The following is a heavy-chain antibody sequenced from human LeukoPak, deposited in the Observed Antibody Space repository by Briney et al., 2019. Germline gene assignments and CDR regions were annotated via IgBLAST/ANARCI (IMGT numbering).Heavy chain of an antibody. D-gene: IGHD3-22*01. CDR1: GYTFTSYG. Sequence: ASVKVSCKASGYTFTSYGISWVRQAPGQGLEWMGWISAYNGNTNYAQKLQGRVTMTTDTSTSTAYMELRSPRSDDTAVYYCARNYYDSSGYYPRWFDPWGQGTLVTVSS. V-gene: IGHV1-18*01. CDR2: ISAYNGNT. CDR3: ARNYYDSSGYYPRWFDP. J-gene: IGHJ5*02.